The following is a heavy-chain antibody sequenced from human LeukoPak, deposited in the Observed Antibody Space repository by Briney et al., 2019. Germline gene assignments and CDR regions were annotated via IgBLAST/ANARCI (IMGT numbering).Heavy chain of an antibody. CDR3: AGELLGLSFDY. V-gene: IGHV3-7*04. D-gene: IGHD3-10*01. J-gene: IGHJ4*02. CDR2: IKQDGSDK. Sequence: PGDSLRLSCAASGFTFTKYWMTWVRQAPGKGLEWVGNIKQDGSDKNYMDSVKGRFTISRDNAKNSLYLQMNSLRAEDTAVYYCAGELLGLSFDYWGQGTLVTVSS. CDR1: GFTFTKYW.